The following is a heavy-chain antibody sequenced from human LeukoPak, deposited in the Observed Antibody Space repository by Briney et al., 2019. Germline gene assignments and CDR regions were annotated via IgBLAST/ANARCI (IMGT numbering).Heavy chain of an antibody. CDR2: ISAYNVNT. D-gene: IGHD2-15*01. CDR1: GYTFNNYG. V-gene: IGHV1-18*01. J-gene: IGHJ4*02. Sequence: ASVKVSCKASGYTFNNYGISWVRQAPGQGLDWLAWISAYNVNTNYALKLRGRVTMTTDTSTTTPYRDMRTLRCDDTAVYSCAKDEKRYCSGGSCPAYFDSWGQGTLVTVSS. CDR3: AKDEKRYCSGGSCPAYFDS.